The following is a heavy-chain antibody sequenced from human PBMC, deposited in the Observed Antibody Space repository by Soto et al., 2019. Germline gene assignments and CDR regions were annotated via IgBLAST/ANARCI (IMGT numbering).Heavy chain of an antibody. CDR2: INPDDGRT. V-gene: IGHV1-46*01. CDR1: GYTFTTCY. CDR3: AREKGDFDH. D-gene: IGHD2-21*01. Sequence: QVQLVQSGAEVKRPGASVSISCTTSGYTFTTCYMHWLRQAPGQGLEWLGFINPDDGRTTYAQRSKDSGTSSRNTSTSRFYINLTTLTADDTAIYFCAREKGDFDHWGQVTQVTVST. J-gene: IGHJ5*02.